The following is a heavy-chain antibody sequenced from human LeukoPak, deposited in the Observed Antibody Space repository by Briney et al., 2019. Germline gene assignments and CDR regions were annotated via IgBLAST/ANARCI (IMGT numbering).Heavy chain of an antibody. V-gene: IGHV3-53*04. CDR3: SGGATPLDH. Sequence: PGGSLRLSCAASGFTVSSNYMSWVRQAPGKGLEWVSVIYSGGSTYYADSVRGRFTISRHDSKNTVYLQMNSLRAEDTAVYYCSGGATPLDHWGQGTLVTVSS. J-gene: IGHJ4*02. D-gene: IGHD1-26*01. CDR2: IYSGGST. CDR1: GFTVSSNY.